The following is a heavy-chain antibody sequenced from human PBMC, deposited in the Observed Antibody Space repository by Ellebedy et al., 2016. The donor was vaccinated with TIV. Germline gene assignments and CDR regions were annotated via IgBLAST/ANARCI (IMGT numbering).Heavy chain of an antibody. V-gene: IGHV3-9*01. CDR3: AKAACGGDCYSDY. D-gene: IGHD2-21*01. J-gene: IGHJ4*02. CDR1: GFTFDDYA. CDR2: ISWNSGSI. Sequence: GGSLRLXCAASGFTFDDYAMHWVRQAPGKGLEWVSGISWNSGSIGYADSVKGRFTISRDNAKNSLYLQMNSLRAEDTALYYCAKAACGGDCYSDYWGQGTLVTVSS.